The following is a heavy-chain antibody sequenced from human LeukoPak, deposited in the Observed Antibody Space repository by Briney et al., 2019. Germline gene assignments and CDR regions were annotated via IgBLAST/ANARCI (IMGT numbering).Heavy chain of an antibody. CDR1: GYTFTSYG. CDR2: ISAYNGNT. Sequence: ASVKVSCKASGYTFTSYGISGVRQAPGQGLEWMGWISAYNGNTNYAQKLQGRVTMTTDTSTSTAYMELRSLRSDDTAVYYCARDRWVPAAISSYYYYMDVWGKGTTVTVSS. D-gene: IGHD2-2*01. CDR3: ARDRWVPAAISSYYYYMDV. J-gene: IGHJ6*03. V-gene: IGHV1-18*01.